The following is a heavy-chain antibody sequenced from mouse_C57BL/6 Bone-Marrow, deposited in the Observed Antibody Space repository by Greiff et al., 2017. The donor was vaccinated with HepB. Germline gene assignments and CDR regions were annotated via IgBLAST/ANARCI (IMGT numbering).Heavy chain of an antibody. CDR2: IHPNSGST. CDR1: GYTFTSYW. J-gene: IGHJ3*01. D-gene: IGHD3-2*02. V-gene: IGHV1-64*01. Sequence: QVQLQQPGAELVKPGASVKLSCKASGYTFTSYWMHWVKQRPGQGLEWIGMIHPNSGSTNYNEKFKSKATLTVDKSSSTAYMQLSSLTSEDSAVYYCATQLRLPWFAYWGQGTLVTVSA. CDR3: ATQLRLPWFAY.